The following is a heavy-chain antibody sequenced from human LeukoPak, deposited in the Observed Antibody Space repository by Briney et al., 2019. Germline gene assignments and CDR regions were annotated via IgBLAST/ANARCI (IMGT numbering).Heavy chain of an antibody. D-gene: IGHD3-16*01. CDR1: GFTFSTYE. V-gene: IGHV3-48*03. CDR2: ISGSGTTI. Sequence: GGSLRLSCAASGFTFSTYEMNWVRQLPGKGLEWVSYISGSGTTIYYADPVKGRFAISRDNTKNSMYLQMNSLRAEDTAVYYCVSAYGGLLDYWGQGTLVTVSS. CDR3: VSAYGGLLDY. J-gene: IGHJ4*02.